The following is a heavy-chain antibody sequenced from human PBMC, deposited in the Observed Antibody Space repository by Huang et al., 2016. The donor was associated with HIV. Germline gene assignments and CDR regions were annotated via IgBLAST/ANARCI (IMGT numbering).Heavy chain of an antibody. V-gene: IGHV3-30*02. Sequence: QVQLVESGGGVVQPGGSLRLSCAASGFTFSSYGMHWVRQAPGKGLEWVEFIRYYGSNKYYADSGRGRFTISRDNSKNTLYLQMNSLRAEDTAVYYCAKGSMANAFDIWGQGTMVTVSS. D-gene: IGHD3-10*01. J-gene: IGHJ3*02. CDR2: IRYYGSNK. CDR1: GFTFSSYG. CDR3: AKGSMANAFDI.